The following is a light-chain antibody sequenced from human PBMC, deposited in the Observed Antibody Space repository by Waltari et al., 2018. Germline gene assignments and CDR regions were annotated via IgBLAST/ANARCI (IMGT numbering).Light chain of an antibody. CDR1: ESISTW. CDR3: QHYSSLPLT. Sequence: DIQMTQSPSTLSASVGDRVTITCRARESISTWLAWYQQKPGKATKLLIYKASSLESGVPSRFSGSRSGTEFTLTISSLQPDDFATYSCQHYSSLPLTFGGGTKVEI. J-gene: IGKJ4*01. V-gene: IGKV1-5*03. CDR2: KAS.